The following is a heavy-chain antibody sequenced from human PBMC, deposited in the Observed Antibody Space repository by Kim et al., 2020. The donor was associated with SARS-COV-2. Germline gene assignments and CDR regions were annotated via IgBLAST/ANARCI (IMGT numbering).Heavy chain of an antibody. CDR1: GGTFSSYA. V-gene: IGHV1-69*13. CDR3: ARDSAINLSGSYRLPGI. D-gene: IGHD1-26*01. Sequence: SVKVSCKASGGTFSSYAISWVRQAPGQGLEWMGGIIPIFGTANYAQKFQGRVTITADESTSTAYMELSSLRSEDTAVYYCARDSAINLSGSYRLPGIWGQGTMVTVSS. J-gene: IGHJ3*02. CDR2: IIPIFGTA.